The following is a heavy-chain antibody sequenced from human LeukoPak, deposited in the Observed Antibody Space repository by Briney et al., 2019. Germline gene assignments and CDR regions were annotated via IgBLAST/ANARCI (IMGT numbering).Heavy chain of an antibody. Sequence: PGGSLRLSCAASGFTFSNYWMSWVRQAPGKELEWVAYIKQDGSEKYYVDSVKGRFTISRDNAKNSLYLQMNNLRAEDTAVYYCARGDVGAFDLWGQGTLVTVSS. V-gene: IGHV3-7*01. J-gene: IGHJ4*02. D-gene: IGHD1-26*01. CDR1: GFTFSNYW. CDR3: ARGDVGAFDL. CDR2: IKQDGSEK.